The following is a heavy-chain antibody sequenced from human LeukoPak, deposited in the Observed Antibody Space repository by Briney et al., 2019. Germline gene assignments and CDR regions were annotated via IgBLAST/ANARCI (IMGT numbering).Heavy chain of an antibody. CDR2: INHSGST. CDR3: ARGLYYYGSGSYYMDYMDV. D-gene: IGHD3-10*01. Sequence: SETLSLTCAVYGGSFSGYYWSWIRQPPGKGLEWMGEINHSGSTNYNPSLKSRVTISVDTSKNQFSLKLSSVTAADTAVYYCARGLYYYGSGSYYMDYMDVWGKGTTVTVSS. CDR1: GGSFSGYY. V-gene: IGHV4-34*01. J-gene: IGHJ6*03.